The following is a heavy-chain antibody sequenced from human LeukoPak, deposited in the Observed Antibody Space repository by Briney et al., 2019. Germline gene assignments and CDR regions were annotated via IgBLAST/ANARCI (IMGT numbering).Heavy chain of an antibody. Sequence: GGSLRLSCAASGVTCSDYYMSWIRQAPGKGLQWVSYIGTGATITYYADSVKGRFTISRDNAKNSLYLQMNSLRVEDTAVYYCARILEGYHYYMDVWGKGTTVTVSS. D-gene: IGHD6-13*01. CDR2: IGTGATIT. V-gene: IGHV3-11*04. CDR1: GVTCSDYY. CDR3: ARILEGYHYYMDV. J-gene: IGHJ6*03.